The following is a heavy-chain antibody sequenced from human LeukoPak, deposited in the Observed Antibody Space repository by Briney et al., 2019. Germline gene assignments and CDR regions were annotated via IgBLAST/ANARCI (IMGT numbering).Heavy chain of an antibody. V-gene: IGHV1-2*06. CDR1: GYTFTDYY. Sequence: ASVKVSCKVSGYTFTDYYMHWVRQAPGQGLEWMGRINPNSGGTNYAQKFQGRVTMTRDTSISTAYMELSRLRSDDTAVYYCARDRYCSSTSCYAAGWFDPWGQGTLVTVSS. D-gene: IGHD2-2*01. CDR2: INPNSGGT. CDR3: ARDRYCSSTSCYAAGWFDP. J-gene: IGHJ5*02.